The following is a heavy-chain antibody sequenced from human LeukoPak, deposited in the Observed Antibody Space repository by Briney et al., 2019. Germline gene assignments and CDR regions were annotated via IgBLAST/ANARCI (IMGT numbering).Heavy chain of an antibody. D-gene: IGHD3-9*01. CDR3: ARDQAATNTQVRFCLD. V-gene: IGHV1-18*01. CDR1: GYTFTSYG. J-gene: IGHJ4*02. Sequence: ASGKVSCKASGYTFTSYGISWVRQAPGQGLEGMGWISAYNGNTNFAQKLQGRVTMTIDTSTSTAYMDLRSLRSDDTAVYYCARDQAATNTQVRFCLDWGQGTLVTVSS. CDR2: ISAYNGNT.